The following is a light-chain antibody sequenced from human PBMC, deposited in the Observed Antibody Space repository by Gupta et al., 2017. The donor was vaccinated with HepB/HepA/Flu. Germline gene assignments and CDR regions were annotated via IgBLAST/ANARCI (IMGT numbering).Light chain of an antibody. J-gene: IGKJ5*01. CDR3: QQLSVWPPIT. Sequence: EIVLTQSPDTLSLSPGERGTLSCRASRSITTSLAWYQVKEGQSPRLIIYDAVKRAAGMPARFSGSGSGTDFTLTIDSLEPADFALYYCQQLSVWPPITFGQGTRVEI. CDR2: DAV. V-gene: IGKV3-11*01. CDR1: RSITTS.